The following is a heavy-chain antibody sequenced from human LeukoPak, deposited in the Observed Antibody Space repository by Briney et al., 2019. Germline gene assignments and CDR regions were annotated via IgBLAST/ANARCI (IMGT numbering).Heavy chain of an antibody. Sequence: PGGSLRLSCIVSGFTLSSYEMSWIRQAPGKGLEWVASIEYSGGSAYYADSVKGRFTISRDNAKNSLYLQMNSLRAEDMALYYCAKGGGGRLIYYYYMDVWGKGTTVTVSS. CDR2: IEYSGGSA. CDR3: AKGGGGRLIYYYYMDV. CDR1: GFTLSSYE. J-gene: IGHJ6*03. D-gene: IGHD3-16*01. V-gene: IGHV3-23*01.